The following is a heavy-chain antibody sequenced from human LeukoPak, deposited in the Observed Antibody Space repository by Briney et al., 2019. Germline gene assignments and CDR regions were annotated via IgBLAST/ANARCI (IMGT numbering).Heavy chain of an antibody. CDR1: GYTFTGYY. CDR3: ARLSTGVGPAARDY. D-gene: IGHD2-2*01. CDR2: INPNSGGT. Sequence: ASVKVSCTASGYTFTGYYMHWVRQAPGQGLEWMGWINPNSGGTNYAQKFQGRVTMTRDTSISTAYMELSRLRSDDTAVYYCARLSTGVGPAARDYWGQGTLVTVSS. V-gene: IGHV1-2*02. J-gene: IGHJ4*02.